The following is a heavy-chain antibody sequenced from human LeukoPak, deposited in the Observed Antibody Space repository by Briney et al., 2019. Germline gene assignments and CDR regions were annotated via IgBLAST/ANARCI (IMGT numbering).Heavy chain of an antibody. CDR2: ISSSGSGGST. V-gene: IGHV3-23*01. CDR1: GVTLSSYA. J-gene: IGHJ5*02. D-gene: IGHD6-19*01. CDR3: AKGLESSGWFNWFDP. Sequence: GGSLRLSCAASGVTLSSYAMSWARQAPGKGLEWVSGISSSGSGGSTYYADSVKGRFTISRDNSKNTLYLQMNSLRAEDTAVYYCAKGLESSGWFNWFDPWGQGTLVTVSS.